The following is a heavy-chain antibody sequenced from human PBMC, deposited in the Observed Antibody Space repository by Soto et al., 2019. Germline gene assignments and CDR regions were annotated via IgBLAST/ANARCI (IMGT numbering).Heavy chain of an antibody. CDR2: IFYRGNT. Sequence: QLQLQESGPGLVKPSETLSLTCTVSGGSFSSTNSYWGWIRQPPGKGLEWIGSIFYRGNTYYNPSLKSRVTVSVDTSRNQFSLKLSSVTAADMAVYYCARHRYVAYYYYMDVWGKGTTVPVSS. J-gene: IGHJ6*03. V-gene: IGHV4-39*01. CDR3: ARHRYVAYYYYMDV. D-gene: IGHD5-12*01. CDR1: GGSFSSTNSY.